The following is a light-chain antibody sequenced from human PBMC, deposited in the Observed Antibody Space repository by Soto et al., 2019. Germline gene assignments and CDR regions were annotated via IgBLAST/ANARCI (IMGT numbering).Light chain of an antibody. J-gene: IGKJ5*01. CDR3: QQYGSSPPIT. Sequence: EVLLTQSPDTLALSAGHSPSLSCRASQSVSTYLAWYQQKPGQAPRLLIYGASSRATGIPDRFSGSGSGTDFTLTISRLEPEDFAVYYCQQYGSSPPITFGQGTRLEIK. CDR1: QSVSTY. V-gene: IGKV3-20*01. CDR2: GAS.